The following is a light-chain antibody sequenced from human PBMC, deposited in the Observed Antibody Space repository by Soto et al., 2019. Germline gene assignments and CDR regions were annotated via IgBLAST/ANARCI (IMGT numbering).Light chain of an antibody. V-gene: IGKV1-39*01. CDR3: QQSYSTPWT. CDR1: HNTRGY. Sequence: DIQMTQSPSSLSASVRDRVTITCRASHNTRGYLNWYQQKPVKAPKLLIYAASNLQSGVPSRFSGSGSETDFTLTISSLQPEDFATYYCQQSYSTPWTFGQGTKVDIK. CDR2: AAS. J-gene: IGKJ1*01.